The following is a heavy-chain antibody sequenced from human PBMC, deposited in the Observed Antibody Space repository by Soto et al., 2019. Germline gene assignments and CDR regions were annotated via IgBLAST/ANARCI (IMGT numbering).Heavy chain of an antibody. CDR1: GYTFTSYY. CDR3: ARVAKVGAPNTQPDS. D-gene: IGHD1-26*01. Sequence: QVQLVQSGAEVKKPGASVKVSCKASGYTFTSYYMHWVRQAPGQGLEWMGIINPSGGSTSYAQKFPGRGTWXXDXSXXTVYLELSSLRSEDTAVYYCARVAKVGAPNTQPDSGAQGTLVTVSS. J-gene: IGHJ4*02. CDR2: INPSGGST. V-gene: IGHV1-46*03.